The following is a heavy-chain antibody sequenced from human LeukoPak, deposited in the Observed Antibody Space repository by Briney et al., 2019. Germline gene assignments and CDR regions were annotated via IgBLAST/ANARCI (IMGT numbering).Heavy chain of an antibody. CDR1: GFNSGNYW. D-gene: IGHD3-10*01. J-gene: IGHJ2*01. Sequence: GGSLRLSCAASGFNSGNYWMSWVRQAPGQRLEWLANIKQDGIETYYLDSVKGRFTISRDNSKNTLYLQMNSLRAEDTAVYYCARDRYYYGSGSPPDRYFDLWGRGTLVTVSS. CDR2: IKQDGIET. V-gene: IGHV3-7*01. CDR3: ARDRYYYGSGSPPDRYFDL.